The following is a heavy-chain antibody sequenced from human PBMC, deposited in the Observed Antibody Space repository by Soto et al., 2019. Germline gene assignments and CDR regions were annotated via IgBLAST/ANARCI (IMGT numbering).Heavy chain of an antibody. CDR2: ITSSGSNT. Sequence: QVQLVESGGGLVKPGGTLSLSCAASGITFSGYNMSWIRQAPGTGLEWVSYITSSGSNTFDAESVKGRFTISRDNTMNLLYLQMNSLSAEDTSVYYWARRGTISSAHHFDHWGQGTLVTVSS. J-gene: IGHJ4*02. D-gene: IGHD6-6*01. CDR3: ARRGTISSAHHFDH. V-gene: IGHV3-11*01. CDR1: GITFSGYN.